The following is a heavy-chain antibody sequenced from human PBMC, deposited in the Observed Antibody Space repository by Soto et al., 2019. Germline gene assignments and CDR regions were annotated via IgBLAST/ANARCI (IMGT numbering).Heavy chain of an antibody. Sequence: EVQLVESGGGLVQPGGSLRLSCAASGFTFSRYDMHWVRQATGKGLEWVSAIGTTGDTYYPGSVKGRFTISREDAKNSLYLQMNSRGAGDTAVYYCARDATSGAGRGPDWYFDLWGRGTLITVSS. J-gene: IGHJ2*01. V-gene: IGHV3-13*04. CDR2: IGTTGDT. CDR3: ARDATSGAGRGPDWYFDL. D-gene: IGHD3-10*01. CDR1: GFTFSRYD.